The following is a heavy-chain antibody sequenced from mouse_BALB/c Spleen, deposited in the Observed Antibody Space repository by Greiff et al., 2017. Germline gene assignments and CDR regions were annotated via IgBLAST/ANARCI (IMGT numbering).Heavy chain of an antibody. J-gene: IGHJ3*01. CDR1: GYTFTSYW. CDR2: IYPGNSDT. D-gene: IGHD2-12*01. V-gene: IGHV1-5*01. CDR3: TRGGRQGAWFAY. Sequence: EVQLQQSGTVLARPGASVKMSCKASGYTFTSYWMHWVKQRPGQGLEWIGAIYPGNSDTSYNQKFKGKAKLTAVTSTSTAYMELSSLTNEDSAVYYCTRGGRQGAWFAYWGQGTLVTVSA.